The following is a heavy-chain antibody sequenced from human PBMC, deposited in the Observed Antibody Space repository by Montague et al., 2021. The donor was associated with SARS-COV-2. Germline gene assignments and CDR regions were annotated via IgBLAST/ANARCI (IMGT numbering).Heavy chain of an antibody. D-gene: IGHD1-26*01. Sequence: CAISGDSVSRNGVAWTWIRQSSSGGLEYLGRTYYTSRWHNDQAPSVKGRLTVNPDTSKNQLSLHLSSVTPEDTAVYYCARDGDGWEVPFDFWSQGTLVTVSS. CDR1: GDSVSRNGVA. V-gene: IGHV6-1*01. J-gene: IGHJ4*01. CDR2: TYYTSRWHN. CDR3: ARDGDGWEVPFDF.